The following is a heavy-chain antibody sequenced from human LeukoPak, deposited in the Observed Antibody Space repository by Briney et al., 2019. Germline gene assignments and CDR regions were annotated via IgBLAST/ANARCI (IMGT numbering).Heavy chain of an antibody. CDR2: INPNSGGT. CDR1: GYTFTGYY. V-gene: IGHV1-2*02. J-gene: IGHJ2*01. CDR3: ARDWRYCSSTSCYPPEAYWYFDL. D-gene: IGHD2-2*01. Sequence: GASVKVSCKASGYTFTGYYMHWVRQAPGQGLEWMGWINPNSGGTNYAQKFQGRVTMTRDTSISTAYMELSRLRSDDTAVYYCARDWRYCSSTSCYPPEAYWYFDLWGRGTLVTVSS.